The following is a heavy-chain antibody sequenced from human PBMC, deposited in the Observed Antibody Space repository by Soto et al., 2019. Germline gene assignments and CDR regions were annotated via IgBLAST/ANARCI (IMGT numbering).Heavy chain of an antibody. J-gene: IGHJ4*02. V-gene: IGHV1-18*01. CDR3: ARDGPDYGDPWYFDY. Sequence: QVQLVQSGAEVKKPGASVKVSCKASGYTFTSYGISWVRQAPGQGLEWMGWISAYNGNTNYAQKLQGRVTMTTDTSXXTAYMELRSLRSDDTAVYYCARDGPDYGDPWYFDYWGQGTLVTVSS. CDR1: GYTFTSYG. CDR2: ISAYNGNT. D-gene: IGHD4-17*01.